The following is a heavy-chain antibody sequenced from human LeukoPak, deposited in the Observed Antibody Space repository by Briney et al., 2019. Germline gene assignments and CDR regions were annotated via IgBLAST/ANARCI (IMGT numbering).Heavy chain of an antibody. Sequence: PGRSLRLSCAASGFNFNDFAMHWVRQAPGKGLEWVSGIGYNTGVIDYADSVKGRFTISRDNVKNSLYLQMNSLRTEDTAFYYCVKSIDRTKAPAWGYYFDRWGQGTLVTVSS. CDR2: IGYNTGVI. D-gene: IGHD1-14*01. CDR1: GFNFNDFA. CDR3: VKSIDRTKAPAWGYYFDR. V-gene: IGHV3-9*01. J-gene: IGHJ4*02.